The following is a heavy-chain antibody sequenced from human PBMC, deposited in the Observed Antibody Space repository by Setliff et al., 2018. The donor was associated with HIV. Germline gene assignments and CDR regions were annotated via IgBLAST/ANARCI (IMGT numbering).Heavy chain of an antibody. CDR1: GYTFTSYG. Sequence: GASVKVSCKASGYTFTSYGISWVRQAPGQGLEWMGWINAYNGNTNFAQKLQGRVTMTSDTSTSTAYLELRSLSSDDTAVYYCARDNEAIGWFGDRPDHILLFWGQGTMVTVS. J-gene: IGHJ3*01. CDR2: INAYNGNT. V-gene: IGHV1-18*01. CDR3: ARDNEAIGWFGDRPDHILLF. D-gene: IGHD3-10*01.